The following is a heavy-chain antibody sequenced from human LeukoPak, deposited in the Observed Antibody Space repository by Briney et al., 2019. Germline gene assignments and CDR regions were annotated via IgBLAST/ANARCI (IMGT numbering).Heavy chain of an antibody. CDR3: VRDGGVSGYDLLDY. Sequence: GGSLRLFCAASGFTFSNYWMTWVRQAPGKGLEWVAHINQDGSEEHYMDSVKARFTISRDNAKNSLSLQMNSLRAEDTAVYYCVRDGGVSGYDLLDYWGQGTLVTVSS. D-gene: IGHD5-12*01. CDR1: GFTFSNYW. CDR2: INQDGSEE. J-gene: IGHJ4*02. V-gene: IGHV3-7*01.